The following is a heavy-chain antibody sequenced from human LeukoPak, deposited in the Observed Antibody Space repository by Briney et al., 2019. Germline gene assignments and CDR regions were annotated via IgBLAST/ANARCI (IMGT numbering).Heavy chain of an antibody. CDR1: GGSISSHY. V-gene: IGHV4-59*08. CDR2: IFYSGST. Sequence: PSETLSLTCTVSGGSISSHYWSWIRQPPGKGLEWIGYIFYSGSTNYNPSLRSRVTISVDTSKNQFSLKVSSVTAADTAVYYCARHRRDYVHWYFDLWGRGTLVTVSS. J-gene: IGHJ2*01. CDR3: ARHRRDYVHWYFDL. D-gene: IGHD3-16*01.